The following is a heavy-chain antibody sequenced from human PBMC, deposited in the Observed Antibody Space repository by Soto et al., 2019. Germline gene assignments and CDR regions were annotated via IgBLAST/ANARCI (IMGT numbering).Heavy chain of an antibody. V-gene: IGHV4-34*01. D-gene: IGHD3-3*01. CDR1: GGSFSGYY. CDR3: ARVRDWFDP. CDR2: IDHSGYT. Sequence: SETLSLTCAIYGGSFSGYYWNWIRQPPGKGLEWIGEIDHSGYTNYNPSLKSRVTISVDTSKNQFSLRLTSVTAADTAVYYCARVRDWFDPWGQGTLVTVSS. J-gene: IGHJ5*02.